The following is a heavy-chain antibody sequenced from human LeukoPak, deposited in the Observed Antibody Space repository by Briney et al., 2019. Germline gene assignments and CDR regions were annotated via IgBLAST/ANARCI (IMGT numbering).Heavy chain of an antibody. D-gene: IGHD3-3*01. CDR2: ISSSSSYI. Sequence: PGGSLRLSCAASGFTFSSYSMNWVRQAPGKGLEWVSSISSSSSYIYYADSVKGRFTISRDNAKNSLYLQMNSLRAEDTAVYYCARDHLRFLEGDWFDPWGQGTLVTVSS. V-gene: IGHV3-21*01. CDR1: GFTFSSYS. CDR3: ARDHLRFLEGDWFDP. J-gene: IGHJ5*02.